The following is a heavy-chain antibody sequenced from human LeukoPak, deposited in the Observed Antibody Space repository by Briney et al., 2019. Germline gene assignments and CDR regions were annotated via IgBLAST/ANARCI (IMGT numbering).Heavy chain of an antibody. CDR2: ISSSGSTI. V-gene: IGHV3-11*01. CDR1: GFTFSDYY. J-gene: IGHJ6*03. D-gene: IGHD5-18*01. Sequence: GGSLRLSCAASGFTFSDYYMSWIRRAPGKGLEWVSYISSSGSTIYYADSVKGRFTISRDNAKNSLYLQMNSLRAEDTAVYYCARALYSYGYNYYYYMDVWGKGTTVTISS. CDR3: ARALYSYGYNYYYYMDV.